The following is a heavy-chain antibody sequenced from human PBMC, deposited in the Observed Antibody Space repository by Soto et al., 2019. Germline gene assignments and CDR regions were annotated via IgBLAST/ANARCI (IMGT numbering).Heavy chain of an antibody. D-gene: IGHD3-3*01. J-gene: IGHJ4*02. CDR1: GGSFSGYY. CDR3: ARGSYDFWSGYRMRAYFDY. V-gene: IGHV4-34*01. CDR2: INHSGST. Sequence: SETLSLTCAVYGGSFSGYYWSWIRQPPGKGLEWIGEINHSGSTNYNPSLKSRVTISVDTSKNQFSLKLSSVTAADTAVYYCARGSYDFWSGYRMRAYFDYWGQGTLVTVSS.